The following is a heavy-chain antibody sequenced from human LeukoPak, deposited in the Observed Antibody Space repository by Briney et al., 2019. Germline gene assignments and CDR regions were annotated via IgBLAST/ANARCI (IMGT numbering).Heavy chain of an antibody. CDR1: GFTFSSYW. V-gene: IGHV3-7*03. D-gene: IGHD6-25*01. CDR3: ARGRIAATSVGITNYYYYYGMDV. Sequence: GGSLRLSCAASGFTFSSYWMSWVRQAPGKGLEWVANIKQDGSEKYYVDSVKGRFTISRDNAKNSLYLQMNSLRAEDTAVYYCARGRIAATSVGITNYYYYYGMDVWGQGTTVTVSS. J-gene: IGHJ6*02. CDR2: IKQDGSEK.